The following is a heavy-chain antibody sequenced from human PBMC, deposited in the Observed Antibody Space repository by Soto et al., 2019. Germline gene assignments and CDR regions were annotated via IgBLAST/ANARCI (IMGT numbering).Heavy chain of an antibody. CDR1: GFTLDKYT. Sequence: GGSLRLSCAAFGFTLDKYTMGWVRQAPGKGLEWVAESFSSGGTQYADSVKGRFTISRDNSRNMVFLQMNGLRVEDTALYYCARDREPDGIWTFDSWGQGAXVTVSS. CDR2: SFSSGGT. D-gene: IGHD3-9*01. CDR3: ARDREPDGIWTFDS. J-gene: IGHJ4*02. V-gene: IGHV3-53*01.